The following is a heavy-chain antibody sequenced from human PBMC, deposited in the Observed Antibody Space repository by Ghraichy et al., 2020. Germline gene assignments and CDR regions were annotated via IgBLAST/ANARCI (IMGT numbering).Heavy chain of an antibody. J-gene: IGHJ4*02. D-gene: IGHD5-12*01. V-gene: IGHV1-2*06. Sequence: ASVKVSCKASGYQASGHTFTDFYIHWVRQAPGQGLEWMGRINPNSGDTNYAQKFQGRVTMTRDTSISTAYMELSRLRSDDAAVYYCARGIWDSGYEGAGDYWGQGTLVTVSS. CDR3: ARGIWDSGYEGAGDY. CDR2: INPNSGDT. CDR1: GHTFTDFY.